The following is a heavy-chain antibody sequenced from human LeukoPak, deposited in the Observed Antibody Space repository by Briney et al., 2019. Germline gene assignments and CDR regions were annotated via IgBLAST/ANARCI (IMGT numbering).Heavy chain of an antibody. CDR3: ARDVEIVAAGWYCDL. D-gene: IGHD6-25*01. CDR2: ISMTGGST. J-gene: IGHJ2*01. CDR1: GFIFSSYA. V-gene: IGHV3-23*01. Sequence: GGSLRLSCAASGFIFSSYAMTWVRQAPGKGLEWGSSISMTGGSTYYADSVKGRFTLSRDNSKSTLLLQMKNLRAEDTAVYYCARDVEIVAAGWYCDLWGRGTLVTVSS.